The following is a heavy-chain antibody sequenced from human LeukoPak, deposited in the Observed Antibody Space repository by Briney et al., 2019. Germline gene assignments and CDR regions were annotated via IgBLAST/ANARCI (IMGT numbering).Heavy chain of an antibody. Sequence: ASVKVSCKASGYTFTGYYMHWVRQAPGQGLEWMGWINPNSGGTNYAQKFQGRVTMTRGTSISTAYMELSRLRSDDTAVYYCARDLYDSSLTDYWGQGTLVTVSS. CDR1: GYTFTGYY. CDR2: INPNSGGT. J-gene: IGHJ4*02. D-gene: IGHD3-22*01. V-gene: IGHV1-2*02. CDR3: ARDLYDSSLTDY.